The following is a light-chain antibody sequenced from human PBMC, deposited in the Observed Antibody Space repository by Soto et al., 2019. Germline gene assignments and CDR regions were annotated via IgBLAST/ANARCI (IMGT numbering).Light chain of an antibody. Sequence: DIQMTQSPSSLSASVGDSVTITCRASQNINIYLSWYQQKPGKAPKLLINVASTLQGGVPSRFSGSGSGTEFTLAISSLQPEDSATYYCQPSFSTPQTFGGGTRVEIK. CDR2: VAS. J-gene: IGKJ4*01. CDR3: QPSFSTPQT. V-gene: IGKV1-39*01. CDR1: QNINIY.